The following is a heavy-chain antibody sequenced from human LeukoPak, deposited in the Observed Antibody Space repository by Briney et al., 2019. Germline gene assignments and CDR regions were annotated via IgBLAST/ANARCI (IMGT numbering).Heavy chain of an antibody. J-gene: IGHJ4*02. Sequence: GASVKVSCKASGYSFTGYYVHWVRQAPGQGLEWMGWINPNSGDTNYAQSFQDRATMTRDTSITTAYMELSRLRSDDTALYYCARAVRNDYFDYWGQGTLVTVSS. CDR2: INPNSGDT. V-gene: IGHV1-2*02. CDR1: GYSFTGYY. CDR3: ARAVRNDYFDY. D-gene: IGHD6-19*01.